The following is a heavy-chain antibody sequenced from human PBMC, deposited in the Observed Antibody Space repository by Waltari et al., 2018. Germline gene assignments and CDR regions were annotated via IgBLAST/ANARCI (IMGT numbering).Heavy chain of an antibody. V-gene: IGHV3-48*03. J-gene: IGHJ4*02. D-gene: IGHD5-18*01. CDR2: ISSSGSTI. CDR1: GFTFSSYE. CDR3: ATAPFTAMVRGTNDY. Sequence: EVQPVESGGGLVQPGGSLRLSCAASGFTFSSYEMNWVRQAPGKGLEWVSYISSSGSTIYYADSVKGRFTISRDNAKNSLYLQMNSLRAEDTAVYYCATAPFTAMVRGTNDYWGQGTLVTVSS.